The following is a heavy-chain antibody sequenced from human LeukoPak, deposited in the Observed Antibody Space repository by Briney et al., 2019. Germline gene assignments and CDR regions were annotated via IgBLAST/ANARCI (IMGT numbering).Heavy chain of an antibody. CDR1: GFTFSNAW. J-gene: IGHJ4*02. V-gene: IGHV3-15*01. CDR2: IKSKTDGGTT. Sequence: PGGSLRLSCAASGFTFSNAWMSWVRQAPGKGLEWVGRIKSKTDGGTTDYAAPVKGRFTISRDDSKNTPYLQMNSLKTEDTAVYYCTTAATYYDFWSGYKVTVDYWGQGTLVTVSS. D-gene: IGHD3-3*01. CDR3: TTAATYYDFWSGYKVTVDY.